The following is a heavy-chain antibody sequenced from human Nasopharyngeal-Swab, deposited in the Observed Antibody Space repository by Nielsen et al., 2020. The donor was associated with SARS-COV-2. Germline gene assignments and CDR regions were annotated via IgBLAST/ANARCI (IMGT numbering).Heavy chain of an antibody. J-gene: IGHJ4*02. CDR1: GFTFSSYA. CDR2: ISGSGGST. CDR3: AKTISSSWYGEDY. D-gene: IGHD6-13*01. Sequence: GESLKISCAASGFTFSSYAMSWVRQAHGKGLEWVSAISGSGGSTYYADSVKGRFTISSDNSKNTLYLQMNSLRAEDTAVYYCAKTISSSWYGEDYWGQGTLVTVSS. V-gene: IGHV3-23*01.